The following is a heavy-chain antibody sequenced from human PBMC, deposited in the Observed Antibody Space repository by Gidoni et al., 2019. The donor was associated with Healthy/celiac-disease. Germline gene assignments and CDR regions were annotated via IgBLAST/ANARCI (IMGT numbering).Heavy chain of an antibody. D-gene: IGHD1-26*01. CDR1: GFTFSSYS. CDR2: ISSSSSYI. V-gene: IGHV3-21*01. J-gene: IGHJ6*02. Sequence: EVQLVESGGGLVKPGGSLRLSCAASGFTFSSYSMNWVRQAPGKGLEWVSSISSSSSYIYYADSVKGRFTISRDNAKNSLYLQMNSLRAEDTAVYYCARVEVGARDSYYYYGMDVWGQGTTVTVSS. CDR3: ARVEVGARDSYYYYGMDV.